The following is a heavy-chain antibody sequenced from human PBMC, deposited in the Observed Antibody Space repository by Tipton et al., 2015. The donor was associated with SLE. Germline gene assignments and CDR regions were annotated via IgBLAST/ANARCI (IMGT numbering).Heavy chain of an antibody. V-gene: IGHV1-69*09. CDR1: GGTFSSYT. Sequence: QLVQSGAEVKKPGSSVKVSCKASGGTFSSYTISWVRQAPGQGLEWMGRIIPILGIANYAQKFQGRVTITADKSTSTAYMELSSLRSEDTAVYYCARGLYDSSGVDYWGQGTLVTVSS. CDR3: ARGLYDSSGVDY. CDR2: IIPILGIA. D-gene: IGHD3-22*01. J-gene: IGHJ4*02.